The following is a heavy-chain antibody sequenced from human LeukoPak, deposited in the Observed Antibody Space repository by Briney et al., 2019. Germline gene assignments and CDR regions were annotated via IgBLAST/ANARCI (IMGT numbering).Heavy chain of an antibody. CDR2: ISSSSSTI. J-gene: IGHJ5*02. D-gene: IGHD3-22*01. V-gene: IGHV3-48*01. CDR1: GFTFSSYS. CDR3: ARGGYYDSSGYPPRPFDP. Sequence: GGSLRLSCAASGFTFSSYSMNWVRQAPGKGLEWVSYISSSSSTIYYADSVKGRFTISRDNAKNSLYLQMNSLRAEDTAVYYCARGGYYDSSGYPPRPFDPWGQGTLVTVSS.